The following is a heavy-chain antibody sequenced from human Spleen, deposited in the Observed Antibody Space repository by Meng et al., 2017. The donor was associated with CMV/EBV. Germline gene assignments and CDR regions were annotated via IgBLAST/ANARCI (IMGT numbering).Heavy chain of an antibody. V-gene: IGHV3-30*02. J-gene: IGHJ4*02. CDR3: AKDLLLFGGANAYFDY. D-gene: IGHD3-16*01. CDR2: IRHDGTNK. CDR1: GFSFKDYG. Sequence: GESLKISCAASGFSFKDYGMHWVRQAPGKGLEWVAFIRHDGTNKYYGDSVKGRFTISRDNSKNTVYLQMNSLRPEETAIYYCAKDLLLFGGANAYFDYWGQGTLVTVSS.